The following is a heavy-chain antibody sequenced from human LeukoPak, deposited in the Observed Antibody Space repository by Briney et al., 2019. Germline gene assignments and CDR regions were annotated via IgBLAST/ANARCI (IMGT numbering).Heavy chain of an antibody. CDR3: AGLVVTKGADY. Sequence: SETLSLTCAVSGGSISSSNWWSWVRQPPGKGPEWIGEIYHSGSTNYNPSLKSRVTISVDKSKNQFSLKLSSVTAADTAVYYCAGLVVTKGADYWGQGTLVTVSS. V-gene: IGHV4-4*02. CDR1: GGSISSSNW. J-gene: IGHJ4*02. CDR2: IYHSGST. D-gene: IGHD3-22*01.